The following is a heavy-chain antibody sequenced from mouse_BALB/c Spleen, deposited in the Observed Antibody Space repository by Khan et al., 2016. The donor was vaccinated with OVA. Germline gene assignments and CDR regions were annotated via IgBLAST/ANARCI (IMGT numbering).Heavy chain of an antibody. CDR1: GYSITSEFA. V-gene: IGHV3-2*02. CDR2: ISYSGHT. Sequence: QLEESGPGLVKPSQSLSLTCTVTGYSITSEFAWNWIRQFPGNKLEWMGYISYSGHTRYNPSLKSLISITRDTSRNQFFLQLNSVTTEDTATYYCARKDYYDYDPFPYWGQGTLVTVSA. D-gene: IGHD2-4*01. J-gene: IGHJ3*01. CDR3: ARKDYYDYDPFPY.